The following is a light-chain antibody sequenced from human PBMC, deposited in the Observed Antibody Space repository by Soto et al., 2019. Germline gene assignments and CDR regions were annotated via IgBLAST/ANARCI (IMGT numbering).Light chain of an antibody. CDR2: GAS. J-gene: IGKJ1*01. CDR1: QSVSSNF. Sequence: EIVLTQSPGTLSLSPGEIATLSCRASQSVSSNFLAWYQQKPGQAPRLLIYGASSRATGIPDRFSGSGSGTDFTLTISRLEPEDFAVYYCQQYGSSPWTFGQGTKMEIK. CDR3: QQYGSSPWT. V-gene: IGKV3-20*01.